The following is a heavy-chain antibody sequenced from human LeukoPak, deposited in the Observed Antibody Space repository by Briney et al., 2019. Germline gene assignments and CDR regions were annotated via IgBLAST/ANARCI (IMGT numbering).Heavy chain of an antibody. CDR3: ARCMATVTTPDY. CDR2: INPNSGGT. Sequence: ASVKVSCKASGYTFNGFYLHWVRQAPGQGLEWMGWINPNSGGTNYAQKFQGRVTMTRDTSISTAYMELSRLRSDDTAVYYCARCMATVTTPDYWGQGTLVTVSS. V-gene: IGHV1-2*02. D-gene: IGHD4-11*01. CDR1: GYTFNGFY. J-gene: IGHJ4*02.